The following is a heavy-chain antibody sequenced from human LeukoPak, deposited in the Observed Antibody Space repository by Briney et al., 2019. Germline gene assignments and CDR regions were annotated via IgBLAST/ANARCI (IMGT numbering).Heavy chain of an antibody. CDR2: INPNTGGI. CDR3: ARDRVGSGWPRPYYFEF. J-gene: IGHJ4*02. Sequence: ASVKVSCKPSGYTFTGYYLHWVRQAPGQGLEWMGWINPNTGGIMFAEKFRGRVTMTRDTSISTGYMELRGLKSDDTAVYYCARDRVGSGWPRPYYFEFWGQGTPVTVSS. CDR1: GYTFTGYY. V-gene: IGHV1-2*02. D-gene: IGHD6-19*01.